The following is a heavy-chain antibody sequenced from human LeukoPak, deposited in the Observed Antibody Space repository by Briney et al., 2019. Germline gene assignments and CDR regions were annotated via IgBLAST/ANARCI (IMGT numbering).Heavy chain of an antibody. Sequence: GGSLRLSCAASGFTFSSYGMHWVGKVPAKGLEGLAFVGNVGSNKYYADSVKGRFTISRDNSKNTLYLQMNSLRAEDTAVYYCAKDRPDCSSTSCQEGNWFDPWGQGTLVTVSS. J-gene: IGHJ5*02. CDR2: VGNVGSNK. D-gene: IGHD2-2*01. V-gene: IGHV3-30*02. CDR1: GFTFSSYG. CDR3: AKDRPDCSSTSCQEGNWFDP.